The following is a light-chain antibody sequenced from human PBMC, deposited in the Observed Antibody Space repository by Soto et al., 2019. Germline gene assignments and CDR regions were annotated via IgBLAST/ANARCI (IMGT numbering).Light chain of an antibody. CDR3: QHYGSSPPYT. CDR1: QSLLYSSNNKNF. V-gene: IGKV4-1*01. CDR2: GAS. J-gene: IGKJ2*01. Sequence: DIVMTQSPDSLAVALGERATINCKSSQSLLYSSNNKNFLAWYRKKPGQAPWLLIYGASNRATGIPDRFSGSGSGTDLTLTISRLEAEDSAVYYCQHYGSSPPYTFGQGTKVDIK.